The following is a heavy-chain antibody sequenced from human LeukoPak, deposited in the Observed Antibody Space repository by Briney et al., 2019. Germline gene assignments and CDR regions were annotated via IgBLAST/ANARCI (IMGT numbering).Heavy chain of an antibody. CDR2: IIPIFGIA. J-gene: IGHJ4*02. V-gene: IGHV1-69*04. CDR1: GGTFSSYA. CDR3: ARGDQNWSDASQHFDY. Sequence: ASVKVSCKASGGTFSSYAISWVRQAPGQGPEWMGRIIPIFGIANYAQKFQGRVTITADKSTSTAYMELSSLRSEDTAVYYCARGDQNWSDASQHFDYWGQGTLVTVSS. D-gene: IGHD1-1*01.